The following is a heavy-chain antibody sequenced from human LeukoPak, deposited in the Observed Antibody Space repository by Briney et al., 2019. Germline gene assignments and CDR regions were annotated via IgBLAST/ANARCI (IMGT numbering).Heavy chain of an antibody. Sequence: GGSLRLSCAASRFTFSSYSMNWVRQAPGKGLEWVSSISSSSSYIYYADSVKGRFTISRDNAKNSLYLQMNSLRAEDTAVYYCARESSSGSYYGGFDYWGQGTLVTVSS. CDR2: ISSSSSYI. D-gene: IGHD3-10*01. J-gene: IGHJ4*02. CDR3: ARESSSGSYYGGFDY. V-gene: IGHV3-21*01. CDR1: RFTFSSYS.